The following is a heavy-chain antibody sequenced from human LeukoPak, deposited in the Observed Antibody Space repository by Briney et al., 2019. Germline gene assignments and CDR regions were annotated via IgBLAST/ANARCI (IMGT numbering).Heavy chain of an antibody. CDR2: IYYSGSA. CDR3: ARSSGSGSRNYYYYTLDV. J-gene: IGHJ6*02. Sequence: PSETLSLTCTVSGDSIRSYYWNWIRQPPGKELEWIGYIYYSGSANYSPSLKSRVTISVDTSNNQFSLNLTSVTAADTAVYFCARSSGSGSRNYYYYTLDVWGQGTTVTVSS. CDR1: GDSIRSYY. D-gene: IGHD3-10*01. V-gene: IGHV4-59*01.